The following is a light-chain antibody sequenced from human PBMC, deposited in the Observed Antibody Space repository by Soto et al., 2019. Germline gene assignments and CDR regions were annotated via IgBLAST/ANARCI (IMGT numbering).Light chain of an antibody. Sequence: DLVMTQSPLSLPVTPGEPASISCRSSQSLLQSNGYNYLDWYLQKPGQSPQLLLYLVSSRAAGVPDRFSGSGAGTDFTLKISRVEAEDVGVYYCMQALQTPPAFGQGTKLEIK. J-gene: IGKJ2*01. CDR3: MQALQTPPA. CDR2: LVS. CDR1: QSLLQSNGYNY. V-gene: IGKV2-28*01.